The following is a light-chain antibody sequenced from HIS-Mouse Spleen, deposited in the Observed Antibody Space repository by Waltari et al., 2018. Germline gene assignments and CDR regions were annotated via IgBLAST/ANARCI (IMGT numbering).Light chain of an antibody. CDR2: DAS. V-gene: IGKV1-33*01. J-gene: IGKJ4*01. Sequence: DIQITQSSSSLSASVGDRVTITCQASQDISNYLNWYQQKPGKAPKLLIYDASNLETGVPSRLSGSGSGTDFTFTISSLQPEDIATYYCQQYDNLPLTFGGGTKVEIK. CDR1: QDISNY. CDR3: QQYDNLPLT.